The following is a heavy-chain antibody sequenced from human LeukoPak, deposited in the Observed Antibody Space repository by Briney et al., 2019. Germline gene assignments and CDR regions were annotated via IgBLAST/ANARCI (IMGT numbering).Heavy chain of an antibody. V-gene: IGHV3-64*01. CDR3: ARGIGYGGHGPHYFQH. CDR1: GFTFSSYA. Sequence: PGGSLRLSCAASGFTFSSYAMHWVRQAPGKGLEYVSAISSKGGSTYSANSAKVRFTISRDNSKNTLYLQMGSLRAEDMAVYYCARGIGYGGHGPHYFQHWGQGTLVTVSS. CDR2: ISSKGGST. D-gene: IGHD4-23*01. J-gene: IGHJ1*01.